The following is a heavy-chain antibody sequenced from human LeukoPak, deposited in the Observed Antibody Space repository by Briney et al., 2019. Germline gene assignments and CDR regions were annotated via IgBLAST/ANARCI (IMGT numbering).Heavy chain of an antibody. J-gene: IGHJ3*02. CDR2: IYTSGST. CDR1: GGSINSGSYY. Sequence: SQTLSLTCTVSGGSINSGSYYWSWIRQPAGKGLERIGRIYTSGSTNYNPSLKSRVTMSVDTSKNQFSLKLSSVTAADTAVYYCARDLSVVVVDDAFDIWGQGTMVTVSS. D-gene: IGHD2-15*01. CDR3: ARDLSVVVVDDAFDI. V-gene: IGHV4-61*02.